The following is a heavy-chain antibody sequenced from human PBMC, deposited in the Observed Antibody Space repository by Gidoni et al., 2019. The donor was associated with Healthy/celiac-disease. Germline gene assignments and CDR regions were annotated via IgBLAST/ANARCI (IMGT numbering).Heavy chain of an antibody. CDR2: IRSKAYGGTT. J-gene: IGHJ4*02. Sequence: EVQLVESGGGLVQQGRSLRLSCTASGFTFGDYAMSCVRQAPGKGREWGVFIRSKAYGGTTEYAASVKGRFTISRDDSKSIAYLQMNSLKTEDTAVYYCTREEGWIQLWDYFDYWGQGTLVTVSS. CDR1: GFTFGDYA. D-gene: IGHD5-18*01. V-gene: IGHV3-49*04. CDR3: TREEGWIQLWDYFDY.